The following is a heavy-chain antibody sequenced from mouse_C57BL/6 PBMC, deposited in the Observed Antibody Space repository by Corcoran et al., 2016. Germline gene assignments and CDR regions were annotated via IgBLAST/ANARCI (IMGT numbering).Heavy chain of an antibody. J-gene: IGHJ4*01. CDR2: IYPGDGDT. CDR1: GYAFSSYW. D-gene: IGHD2-1*01. CDR3: ERSSNLLPMDY. Sequence: QVQLQQSGAELVKPGASVKISCKASGYAFSSYWMNWVKQRPGKGLEWIGQIYPGDGDTNYNGKFKGKATLTADKSSSTAYMQLSSLTSEDSAVYFCERSSNLLPMDYWGQGTSVTVSS. V-gene: IGHV1-80*01.